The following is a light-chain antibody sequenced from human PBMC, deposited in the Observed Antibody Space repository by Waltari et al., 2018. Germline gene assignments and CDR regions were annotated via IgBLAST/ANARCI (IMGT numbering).Light chain of an antibody. V-gene: IGLV2-14*01. Sequence: QSALTQPASVSGSPGQSVTISCTGTSSDVGRYLYVSWYPQQPDKATRLIIYEATKWPSGVSNRFSGSKSGNTASLTISGLQAEDEADYYCSSYTSISTFVFGSGTKVTVL. CDR2: EAT. J-gene: IGLJ1*01. CDR1: SSDVGRYLY. CDR3: SSYTSISTFV.